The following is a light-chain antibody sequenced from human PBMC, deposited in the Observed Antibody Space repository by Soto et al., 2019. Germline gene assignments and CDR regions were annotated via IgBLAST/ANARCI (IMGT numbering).Light chain of an antibody. CDR2: SNT. Sequence: QSVLTQPPSVSEAPGQRVTISCTGSTSNLGADYDVHWYQQLPGTRPKLLIYSNTNRPSGVPDRFSGSKSDTSASLAITGLRAEDEAVYYCQSYDSDLSELVFGGGTKLTVL. V-gene: IGLV1-40*01. CDR3: QSYDSDLSELV. CDR1: TSNLGADYD. J-gene: IGLJ3*02.